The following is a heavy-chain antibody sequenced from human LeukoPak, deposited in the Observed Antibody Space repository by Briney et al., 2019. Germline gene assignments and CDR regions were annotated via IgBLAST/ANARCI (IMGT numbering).Heavy chain of an antibody. CDR3: ARLSTYYDFWSGYHSGGFDY. CDR1: GGSFSGYY. J-gene: IGHJ4*02. V-gene: IGHV4-34*01. D-gene: IGHD3-3*01. CDR2: INHSGST. Sequence: PSETLSLTCAVYGGSFSGYYWGWIRQPPGKGLEWIGEINHSGSTYYNPSLKSRVTISVDTSKNQFSLKLSSVTAADTAVYYCARLSTYYDFWSGYHSGGFDYWGQGTLVTVSS.